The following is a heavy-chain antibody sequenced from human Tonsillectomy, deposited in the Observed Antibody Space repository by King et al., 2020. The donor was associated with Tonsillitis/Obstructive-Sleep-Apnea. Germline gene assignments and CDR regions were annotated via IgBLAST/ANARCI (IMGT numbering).Heavy chain of an antibody. D-gene: IGHD3-3*01. Sequence: QLVQSGAEVKKPGSSVKVSCKASGGTFSSYAISWVRQAPGQGLEWMGGIIPILGIANYAQKFQGRVTITADKSTSTAYMELSSLRSEDTAVYYCARTLRFLELYDYWGQGTLVTVSS. CDR3: ARTLRFLELYDY. CDR2: IIPILGIA. CDR1: GGTFSSYA. V-gene: IGHV1-69*10. J-gene: IGHJ4*02.